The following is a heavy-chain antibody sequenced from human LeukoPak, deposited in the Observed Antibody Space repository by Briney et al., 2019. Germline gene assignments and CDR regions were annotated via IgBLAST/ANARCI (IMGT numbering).Heavy chain of an antibody. D-gene: IGHD3-22*01. CDR2: ISAYNGNT. CDR3: ARDRGIVVVITSYYYYGMDV. J-gene: IGHJ6*02. Sequence: ASVKVSCKASGYTFTSYGISWVRQAPGQGLEWMGWISAYNGNTNYAQKLQGRVTMTTDTSTSTAYMELRSLRSDDTAVYYCARDRGIVVVITSYYYYGMDVWGQGTTVTASS. CDR1: GYTFTSYG. V-gene: IGHV1-18*01.